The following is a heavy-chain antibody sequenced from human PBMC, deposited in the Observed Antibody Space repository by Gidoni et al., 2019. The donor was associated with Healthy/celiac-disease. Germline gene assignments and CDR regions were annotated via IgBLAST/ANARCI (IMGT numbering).Heavy chain of an antibody. CDR1: GFTFSSYG. CDR2: ISYEGSHK. Sequence: QVQLVESGGGVVQPGRYLRLSCAASGFTFSSYGMHLVRQAPGKGREWVAVISYEGSHKYYADSVTGRFPISRDNSKNTLYLQMNSLSAEDTAVYSCAKDRGSYCDYDFDYWGQGTLVTVSS. D-gene: IGHD4-17*01. V-gene: IGHV3-30*18. J-gene: IGHJ4*02. CDR3: AKDRGSYCDYDFDY.